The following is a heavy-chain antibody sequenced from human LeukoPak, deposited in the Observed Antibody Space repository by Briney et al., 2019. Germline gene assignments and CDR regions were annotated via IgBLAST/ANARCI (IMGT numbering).Heavy chain of an antibody. Sequence: GGSLRLSCAASGFTFSNYPIHWVRQASGKGLEWVAVISSDGSTKYYADSVKGRFTISRDNSKNTLYLQMNSLKAEDTAVYYCARDYSGVDYWGQGTLVTVSS. CDR2: ISSDGSTK. V-gene: IGHV3-30-3*01. CDR1: GFTFSNYP. CDR3: ARDYSGVDY. D-gene: IGHD5-12*01. J-gene: IGHJ4*02.